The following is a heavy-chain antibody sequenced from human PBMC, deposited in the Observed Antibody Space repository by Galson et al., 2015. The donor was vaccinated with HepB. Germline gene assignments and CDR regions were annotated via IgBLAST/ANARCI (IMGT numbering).Heavy chain of an antibody. CDR1: GFTFSNAW. V-gene: IGHV3-15*01. CDR2: IKSKTDGGTT. Sequence: SLRLSCAASGFTFSNAWMSWVRQAPGKGLEWVGRIKSKTDGGTTDYAAPVKGRFTISRDDSKNTLYLQMNSLKTEDTAVYYCTTPQGYSSSWYIRYWGQGTLVTVSS. J-gene: IGHJ4*02. D-gene: IGHD6-13*01. CDR3: TTPQGYSSSWYIRY.